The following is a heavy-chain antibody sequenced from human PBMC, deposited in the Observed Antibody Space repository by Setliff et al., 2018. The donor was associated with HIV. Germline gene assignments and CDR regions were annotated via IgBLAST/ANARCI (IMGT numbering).Heavy chain of an antibody. D-gene: IGHD3-10*01. J-gene: IGHJ4*02. V-gene: IGHV4-34*01. CDR2: INHSGTT. CDR3: AAKPMIRGRPFAF. CDR1: GPSFSGYY. Sequence: PSETLSLTCAVYGPSFSGYYWNWIRQFPGKSLEWIGEINHSGTTNYSPSFKSRLNISVDVSKNQFSLRLVSLSAADTAAYFCAAKPMIRGRPFAFWGQATLVTVSS.